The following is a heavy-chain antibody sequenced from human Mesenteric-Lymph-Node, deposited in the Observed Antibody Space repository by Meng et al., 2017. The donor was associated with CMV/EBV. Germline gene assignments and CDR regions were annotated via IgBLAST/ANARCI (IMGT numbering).Heavy chain of an antibody. V-gene: IGHV1-18*01. Sequence: ASVKVSCKASGYTFTSYGISWVREAPGQGLEWMGWISAYNGNTNYAQKIQGRVTMTTDTSTSIAYMGLRSLRSEETAVYYCARDSEWELFDYWGQGTLVTVSS. CDR1: GYTFTSYG. J-gene: IGHJ4*02. D-gene: IGHD1-26*01. CDR2: ISAYNGNT. CDR3: ARDSEWELFDY.